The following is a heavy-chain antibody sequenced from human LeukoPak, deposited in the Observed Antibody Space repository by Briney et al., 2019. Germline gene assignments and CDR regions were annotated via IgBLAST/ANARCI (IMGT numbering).Heavy chain of an antibody. CDR1: GFTFSSYG. Sequence: PGGSLRLSCAASGFTFSSYGMHWVRQAPGKGLEWVAVISYDGSNKYYADSVKGRFTISRDNSKNTLYLQMNSLRAEDTSVYYCAKDRVYSGYESYYFDYWGQGTLVTVSS. V-gene: IGHV3-30*18. CDR2: ISYDGSNK. D-gene: IGHD5-12*01. CDR3: AKDRVYSGYESYYFDY. J-gene: IGHJ4*02.